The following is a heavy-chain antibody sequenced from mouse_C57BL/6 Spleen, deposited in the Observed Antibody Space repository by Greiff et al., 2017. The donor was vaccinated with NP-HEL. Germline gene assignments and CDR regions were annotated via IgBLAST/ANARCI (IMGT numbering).Heavy chain of an antibody. CDR1: GYTFTDHN. CDR2: IYPNNGGT. CDR3: ARRYYEDFDV. D-gene: IGHD1-1*01. J-gene: IGHJ1*03. V-gene: IGHV1-18*01. Sequence: EVQLQQSGPELVKPGASVKIPCKASGYTFTDHNMDRVKQSHGKSLEWIGDIYPNNGGTIYNQKFKGKATLTIEKTSGTAYMELRSLTSEDDAVYYCARRYYEDFDVWGTGTTVTVSS.